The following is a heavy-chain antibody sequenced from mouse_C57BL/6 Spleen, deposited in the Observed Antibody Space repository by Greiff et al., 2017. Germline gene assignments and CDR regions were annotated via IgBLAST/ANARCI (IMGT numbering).Heavy chain of an antibody. CDR2: IYPGNSDT. D-gene: IGHD2-3*01. CDR1: GYTFTSYW. J-gene: IGHJ3*01. V-gene: IGHV1-5*01. CDR3: TRTDGYYGFAY. Sequence: EVQLQQSGTVLARPGASVKMSCKTSGYTFTSYWMHWVKQRPGQGLEWIGAIYPGNSDTSYNQKFTGKAKLTAVTSASTAYMELSSLTNEDSAVYYCTRTDGYYGFAYWGQGTLVTVSA.